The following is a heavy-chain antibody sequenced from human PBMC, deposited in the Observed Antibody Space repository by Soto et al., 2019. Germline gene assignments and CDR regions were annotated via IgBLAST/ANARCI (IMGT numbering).Heavy chain of an antibody. CDR3: ATSRWLQFYSDY. CDR2: INAGNGNT. J-gene: IGHJ4*02. Sequence: ASVKVSCKASGYTFTSYAMHWVRQAPGQRLEWMGWINAGNGNTKYSQKFQGRVTITRDTSASTAYMELSSLRSEDTAVYYCATSRWLQFYSDYRGQRPLVTVSS. D-gene: IGHD5-12*01. CDR1: GYTFTSYA. V-gene: IGHV1-3*01.